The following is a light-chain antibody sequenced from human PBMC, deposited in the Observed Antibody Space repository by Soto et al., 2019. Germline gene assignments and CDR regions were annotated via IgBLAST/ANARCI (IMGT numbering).Light chain of an antibody. J-gene: IGLJ1*01. Sequence: ALTQPRSVSGSPGQSVTISCTGTSSDVGGYNYVSWYQQHPGKAPKLMIYDVSKRPSGVPDRFSGSKSGNTASLTISGLQAEDEADYYCCSYAGSYTYVFGTG. CDR3: CSYAGSYTYV. CDR1: SSDVGGYNY. V-gene: IGLV2-11*01. CDR2: DVS.